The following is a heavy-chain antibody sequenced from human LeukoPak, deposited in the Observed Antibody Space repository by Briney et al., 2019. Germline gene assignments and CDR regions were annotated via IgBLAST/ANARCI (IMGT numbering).Heavy chain of an antibody. V-gene: IGHV5-51*01. Sequence: GESLKISCKGSGYSFTSYWIGWVRQMPGKGLEWMGIIYPGDSDTRYSPSFQGQVTISADKSISTAYLQWSSLKASDTAMYYCARLHYSNPPYDSFDYWGQGTLVTVSS. D-gene: IGHD3-22*01. CDR2: IYPGDSDT. CDR1: GYSFTSYW. J-gene: IGHJ4*02. CDR3: ARLHYSNPPYDSFDY.